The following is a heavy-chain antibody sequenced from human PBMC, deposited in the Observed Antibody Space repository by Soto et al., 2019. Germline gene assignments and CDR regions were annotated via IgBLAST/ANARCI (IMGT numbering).Heavy chain of an antibody. CDR1: GFTFIDYT. CDR2: ILSDYNT. J-gene: IGHJ4*02. CDR3: ARRTNGYFGY. V-gene: IGHV3-23*03. D-gene: IGHD2-8*01. Sequence: EVQLLESGGGLAQPGGSLTLSCAASGFTFIDYTMSWVRQAPGKVLECISVILSDYNTYYAGSVRGRFTISRDNSKNTLYLEMNSLRAEDTAVYYCARRTNGYFGYWGQGALVTVSS.